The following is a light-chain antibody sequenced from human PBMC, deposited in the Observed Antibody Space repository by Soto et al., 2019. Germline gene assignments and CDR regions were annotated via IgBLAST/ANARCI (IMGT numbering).Light chain of an antibody. J-gene: IGKJ4*01. Sequence: EIVLTQSPATLSLSPGERATLSCRASQSLSNSLAWYQQKPGQAPRLVIYEVSTRATGIPARFSGSGSGTDFTLTISSLEPEDVAVYYCQQRNDWPLTFGGGTEVEIK. V-gene: IGKV3-11*01. CDR3: QQRNDWPLT. CDR1: QSLSNS. CDR2: EVS.